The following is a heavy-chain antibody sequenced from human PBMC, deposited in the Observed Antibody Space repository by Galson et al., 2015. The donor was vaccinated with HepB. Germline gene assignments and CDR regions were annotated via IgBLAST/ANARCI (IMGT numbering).Heavy chain of an antibody. D-gene: IGHD7-27*01. V-gene: IGHV3-74*01. CDR2: INSDGSST. CDR3: AREGRRTGEVTKAFDM. J-gene: IGHJ3*02. Sequence: SLRLSCAASGFTNYWMHWVRQAPGRGLVWVSRINSDGSSTSYADSVKGRFTISRDNVKNTLYLQMNSLRDEDTAVYYCAREGRRTGEVTKAFDMWVQGTMVTVSS. CDR1: GFTNYW.